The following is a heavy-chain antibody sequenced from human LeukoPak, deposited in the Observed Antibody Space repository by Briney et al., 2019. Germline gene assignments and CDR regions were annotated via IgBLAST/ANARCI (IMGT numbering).Heavy chain of an antibody. D-gene: IGHD2-2*01. J-gene: IGHJ4*02. Sequence: PSVTLSLTCTVSGYSISSGYYWGWIRQPPGKGLEWIGSIYHSGSTYYNPSLKSRVTISVDTSKNQFSLKLSSVTAADTAVYYCARVKVREYQLLFGYWGQGTLVTVSS. CDR1: GYSISSGYY. CDR3: ARVKVREYQLLFGY. CDR2: IYHSGST. V-gene: IGHV4-38-2*02.